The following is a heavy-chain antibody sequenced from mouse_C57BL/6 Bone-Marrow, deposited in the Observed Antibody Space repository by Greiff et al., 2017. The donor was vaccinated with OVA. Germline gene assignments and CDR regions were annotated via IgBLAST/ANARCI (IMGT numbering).Heavy chain of an antibody. D-gene: IGHD2-14*01. CDR1: GYTFTTYW. CDR2: INPNNGGT. V-gene: IGHV1-53*01. CDR3: ARRGGFWGTWYFDV. J-gene: IGHJ1*03. Sequence: QVQLQQPGTELVKPGASVKLSCKASGYTFTTYWIGNINPNNGGTNYNEKFRSKATLTVDKSSSTAYMHLSSLTSEDSAVYYCARRGGFWGTWYFDVWGTGTTVTVSS.